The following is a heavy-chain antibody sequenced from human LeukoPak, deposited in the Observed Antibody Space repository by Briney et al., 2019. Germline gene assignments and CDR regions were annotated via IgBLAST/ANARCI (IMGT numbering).Heavy chain of an antibody. V-gene: IGHV3-7*01. CDR3: ARAGGTSWADY. J-gene: IGHJ4*02. CDR2: VKQDGTEK. CDR1: VFTFTDYW. D-gene: IGHD6-13*01. Sequence: GGSLRLSCEPSVFTFTDYWMTWVRHAPGKGLEWVANVKQDGTEKIYADSVKGRFTISRDNGKNSLYLPMNSLRVEHTAIYYCARAGGTSWADYWGQGTLVTVSS.